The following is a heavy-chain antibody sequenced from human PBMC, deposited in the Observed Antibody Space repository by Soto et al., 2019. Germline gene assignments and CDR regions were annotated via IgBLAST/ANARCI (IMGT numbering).Heavy chain of an antibody. J-gene: IGHJ6*02. Sequence: RLSCAASGFTFSDYYMSWIRQAPGKGLEWVSYISSSGSTIYYADSVKGRFTISRDNAKNSLYLQMNSLRAEDTAVYYCARALVVAATNYYYGMDVWGQGTTVTVSS. CDR1: GFTFSDYY. D-gene: IGHD2-15*01. V-gene: IGHV3-11*01. CDR2: ISSSGSTI. CDR3: ARALVVAATNYYYGMDV.